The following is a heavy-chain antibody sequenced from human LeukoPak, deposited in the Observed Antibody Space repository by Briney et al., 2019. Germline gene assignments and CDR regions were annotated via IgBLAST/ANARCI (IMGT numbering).Heavy chain of an antibody. J-gene: IGHJ6*02. Sequence: SVKVSCKASGGTFSSYTISWVRQAPGQGLEWMGRIIPILGIANYAQKFQGRVTITADKSTSTAYMVLSSLRSEDTAVYYCAGAAYNWNDYYYYGMDVWGQGTTVTVSS. V-gene: IGHV1-69*02. CDR2: IIPILGIA. CDR1: GGTFSSYT. D-gene: IGHD1-20*01. CDR3: AGAAYNWNDYYYYGMDV.